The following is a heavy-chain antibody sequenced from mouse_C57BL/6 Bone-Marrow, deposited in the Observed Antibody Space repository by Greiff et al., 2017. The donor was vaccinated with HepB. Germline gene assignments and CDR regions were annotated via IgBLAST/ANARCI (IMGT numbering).Heavy chain of an antibody. Sequence: QVQLQQSGAELAKPGASVKLSCKASGYTFTSYWMHWVKQRPGQGLEWIGDINPSSGYTKYNQKFKDKATLTADKSSSTAYMQLSSLTYEDSAVYYGESLITAVGATDYFDYWGQGTTLTVSS. J-gene: IGHJ2*01. CDR1: GYTFTSYW. V-gene: IGHV1-7*01. CDR2: INPSSGYT. CDR3: ESLITAVGATDYFDY. D-gene: IGHD1-1*01.